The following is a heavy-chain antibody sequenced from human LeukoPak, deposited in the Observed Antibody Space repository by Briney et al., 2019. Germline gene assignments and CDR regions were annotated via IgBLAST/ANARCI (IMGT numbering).Heavy chain of an antibody. D-gene: IGHD6-6*01. CDR1: GGTFSSYA. Sequence: ASVKVSCKASGGTFSSYAISWVRQAPGQGLEWMGGIIPIFGTANYAQKFQGRVTITTDESTSTAYMELSSLRSEDTAVYYCATARGAARTFVYWGQGTLVTVSS. CDR2: IIPIFGTA. V-gene: IGHV1-69*05. CDR3: ATARGAARTFVY. J-gene: IGHJ4*02.